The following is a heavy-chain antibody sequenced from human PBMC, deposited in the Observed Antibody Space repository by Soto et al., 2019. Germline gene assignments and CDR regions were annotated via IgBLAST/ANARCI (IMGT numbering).Heavy chain of an antibody. CDR1: GFSFTSSA. V-gene: IGHV1-3*01. D-gene: IGHD3-10*01. Sequence: VASVKVSCKASGFSFTSSAMQWVRQAPGQSLGGIGWINAGNGNTKYSQKFQGRVTITRDTSASTAYMELSSLRSEDTAVYYCARGQRITMVRGVIIARYYFDYWGQGTLVTVSS. CDR3: ARGQRITMVRGVIIARYYFDY. CDR2: INAGNGNT. J-gene: IGHJ4*02.